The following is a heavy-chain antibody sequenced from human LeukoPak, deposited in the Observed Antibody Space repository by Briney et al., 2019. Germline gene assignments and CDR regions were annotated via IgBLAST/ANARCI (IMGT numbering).Heavy chain of an antibody. CDR1: GFTFSNYA. CDR3: SRYCSSTSCSTYSYYGMDV. CDR2: ISGSGGST. J-gene: IGHJ6*02. Sequence: GGSLRLSCAASGFTFSNYAMSWVRQAPGKGLEWVSAISGSGGSTYYTDSVKGRFTISRDNSKNTLYLQMNSLRAEDTAVYYCSRYCSSTSCSTYSYYGMDVWGQGTTVTVSS. V-gene: IGHV3-23*01. D-gene: IGHD2-2*01.